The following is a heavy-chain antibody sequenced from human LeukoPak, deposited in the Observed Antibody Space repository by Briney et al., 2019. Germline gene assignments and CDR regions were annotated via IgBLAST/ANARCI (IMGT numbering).Heavy chain of an antibody. V-gene: IGHV3-73*01. CDR3: TTRGYSPEHPRYFDY. Sequence: GGSLRLSCAASGFTFSGSAMHWVRQASGKGLEWVGRIRSKANSCATAYAASVKGRFTISRDDSKNTAYLQMNSLKTEDTAVYYCTTRGYSPEHPRYFDYWGQGTLVTVSS. CDR1: GFTFSGSA. D-gene: IGHD5-18*01. CDR2: IRSKANSCAT. J-gene: IGHJ4*02.